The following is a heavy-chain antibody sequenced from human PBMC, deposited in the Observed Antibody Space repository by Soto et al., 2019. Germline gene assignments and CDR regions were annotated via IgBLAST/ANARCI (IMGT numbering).Heavy chain of an antibody. CDR1: GGSITSTSYY. J-gene: IGHJ6*02. D-gene: IGHD3-10*02. CDR2: IYYSGST. Sequence: QLQLQESGPGLVKPSETLSLTCIVSGGSITSTSYYWDWIRQPPGKGLEWIGSIYYSGSTYYNPSLKIRVAISVDSTMNQLSLTLKNVTPAYSAVYYCARHWNYCVHPCDMDVWGQGTTVTVSS. V-gene: IGHV4-39*01. CDR3: ARHWNYCVHPCDMDV.